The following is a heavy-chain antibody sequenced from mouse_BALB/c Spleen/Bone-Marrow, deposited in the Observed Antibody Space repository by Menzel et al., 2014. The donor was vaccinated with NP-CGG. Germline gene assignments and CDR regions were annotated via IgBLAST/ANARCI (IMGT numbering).Heavy chain of an antibody. J-gene: IGHJ3*01. CDR1: GFDFSRYW. CDR2: INPDSSTI. D-gene: IGHD1-1*01. V-gene: IGHV4-1*02. CDR3: SRLYYYGNFAY. Sequence: EVKLMESGGGLVQPGGSLKLSCAASGFDFSRYWMSWVRRAPGKGLEWIGEINPDSSTINYTPSLKDKFIISRDNAKNTLYLQTSKVRSEDTALYYCSRLYYYGNFAYWGQGTLVTVSA.